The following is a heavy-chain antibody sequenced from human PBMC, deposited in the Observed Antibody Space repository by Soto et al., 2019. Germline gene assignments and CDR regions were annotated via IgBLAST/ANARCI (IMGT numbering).Heavy chain of an antibody. CDR2: INAGNGNT. D-gene: IGHD6-13*01. CDR1: GYTFTSYA. Sequence: ASVKVSCKASGYTFTSYAMHWVRQAPVQGLEWMGWINAGNGNTKYSQKFQGRVTITRDTSASTAYMELSSLRSEDTAVYYCARGGSSSSWPNAFDTWGQGTMVTVSS. J-gene: IGHJ3*02. V-gene: IGHV1-3*01. CDR3: ARGGSSSSWPNAFDT.